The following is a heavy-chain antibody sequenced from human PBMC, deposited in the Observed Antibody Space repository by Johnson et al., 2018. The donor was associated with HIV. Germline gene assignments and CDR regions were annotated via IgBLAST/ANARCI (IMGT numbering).Heavy chain of an antibody. D-gene: IGHD6-19*01. J-gene: IGHJ3*02. CDR1: GFTVSSSY. CDR2: INWDGDST. Sequence: VQLVESGGGLVQPGGSLRLSCAASGFTVSSSYMSWVRHAPGKGLGWVSLINWDGDSTYYADSVKVRFTISRDNSKNSLYLQMNSLRPEDTGLYYCAKDIASGYTNGGTLDIWGQGTMVTVSS. CDR3: AKDIASGYTNGGTLDI. V-gene: IGHV3-43D*03.